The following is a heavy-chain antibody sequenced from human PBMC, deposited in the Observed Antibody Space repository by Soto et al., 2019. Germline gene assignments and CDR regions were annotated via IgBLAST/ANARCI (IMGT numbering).Heavy chain of an antibody. CDR3: AKRGVSGYDLQA. CDR2: ISGSGGST. V-gene: IGHV3-23*01. D-gene: IGHD5-12*01. CDR1: GFTFSSYA. J-gene: IGHJ5*02. Sequence: GGSLRLSCAASGFTFSSYAMRWVRQAPGKGLEWVAAISGSGGSTYYADSVKGRFTISRDNSKNTLYLQMNSLRAEDTAVDYCAKRGVSGYDLQAWGQGTLVTVSS.